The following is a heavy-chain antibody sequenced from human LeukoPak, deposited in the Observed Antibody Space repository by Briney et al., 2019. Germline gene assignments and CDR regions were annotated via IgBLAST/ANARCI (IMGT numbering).Heavy chain of an antibody. CDR1: GSTFSSYG. CDR2: IRYDGSNK. J-gene: IGHJ4*02. CDR3: ASTTDIFCSSTSCAFDY. Sequence: GGSLRLSCAASGSTFSSYGMHWVRQAPGKGLEWVAFIRYDGSNKYYADSVKGRFTISRDNSKNTLYLQMNSLRAEDTAVYYCASTTDIFCSSTSCAFDYWGQGTLVTVSS. D-gene: IGHD2-2*01. V-gene: IGHV3-30*02.